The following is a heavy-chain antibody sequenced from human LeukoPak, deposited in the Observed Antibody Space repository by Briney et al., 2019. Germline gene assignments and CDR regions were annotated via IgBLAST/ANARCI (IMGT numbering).Heavy chain of an antibody. V-gene: IGHV3-21*01. CDR3: ARGDYDFWSGYCDY. Sequence: GGSLRLSCAASGFTFSSYSMNWVRQAPGKGLEWVSSISSSSSYIYYADSVKGRFTISRDNAKNSPYLQMNSLRAEDTAVYYCARGDYDFWSGYCDYWGQGTLVTVSS. CDR2: ISSSSSYI. D-gene: IGHD3-3*01. CDR1: GFTFSSYS. J-gene: IGHJ4*02.